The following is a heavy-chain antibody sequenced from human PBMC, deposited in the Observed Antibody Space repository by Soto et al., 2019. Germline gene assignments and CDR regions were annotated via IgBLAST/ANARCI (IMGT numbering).Heavy chain of an antibody. J-gene: IGHJ4*02. D-gene: IGHD2-15*01. CDR3: ARVPSSSGRAHFDY. CDR2: ISYDGSNK. Sequence: RQAPGKGLEWVAVISYDGSNKYYADSVKGRFTISRDNSKNTLYLQMNSLRVEDTAVYYCARVPSSSGRAHFDYWGQGTLVTVSS. V-gene: IGHV3-30-3*01.